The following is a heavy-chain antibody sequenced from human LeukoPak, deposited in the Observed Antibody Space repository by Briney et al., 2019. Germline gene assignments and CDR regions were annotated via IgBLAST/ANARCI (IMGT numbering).Heavy chain of an antibody. CDR2: IGSSGSTI. V-gene: IGHV3-11*04. D-gene: IGHD3-10*01. CDR1: GFTFSDYY. Sequence: GGSLRLSCAASGFTFSDYYMTWIRQAPGKGLKWVSYIGSSGSTIYYADSVKGRFTVSRDNAKNSLYLQMNSLRAEDTAVYYCTREQTYYYGSGSYSRYYYMDVWGKGTTVTVSS. J-gene: IGHJ6*03. CDR3: TREQTYYYGSGSYSRYYYMDV.